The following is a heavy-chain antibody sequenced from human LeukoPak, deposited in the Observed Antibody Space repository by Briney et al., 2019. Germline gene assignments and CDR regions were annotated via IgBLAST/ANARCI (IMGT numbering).Heavy chain of an antibody. V-gene: IGHV4-61*08. CDR3: ARTHDSSGYYSFGMDV. CDR2: IYFSGTT. D-gene: IGHD3-22*01. CDR1: GGSISSGAYY. J-gene: IGHJ6*02. Sequence: SETLSLTCTVSGGSISSGAYYWSWIRQPPGKALEWIGYIYFSGTTNYNPSLKSRVTISVDTSKNQFSLKLSSVTAADTAVYYCARTHDSSGYYSFGMDVWGQGTTVTVSS.